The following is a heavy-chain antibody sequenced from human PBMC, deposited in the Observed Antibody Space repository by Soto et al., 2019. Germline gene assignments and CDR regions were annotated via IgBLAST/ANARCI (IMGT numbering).Heavy chain of an antibody. Sequence: QVQLVESGGGVVQPGRSLRLSCAASGFSFSDYGMHWVRQAPGKGLEWVALIWYDGSKKYYEDSVKGRFSISRDNSKNTLYLQMNSLRVEDTAVYYCARESGRWLQSPPDYWGQGTLVTVSS. CDR1: GFSFSDYG. CDR2: IWYDGSKK. CDR3: ARESGRWLQSPPDY. V-gene: IGHV3-33*01. D-gene: IGHD6-19*01. J-gene: IGHJ4*02.